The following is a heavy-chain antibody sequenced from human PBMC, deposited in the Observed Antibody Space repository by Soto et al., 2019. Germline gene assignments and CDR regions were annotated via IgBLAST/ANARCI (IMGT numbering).Heavy chain of an antibody. CDR1: GGSLSSGGYS. Sequence: NPSETLSLTCAVSGGSLSSGGYSWSWIRQPPGKGLEWIGYIYYSGNSYYAPSLKSRVTISVDRSKNQFSLKLTSVTAADTAVYYCARRGGDYARGNWFDPWGQGTLVTVSS. CDR3: ARRGGDYARGNWFDP. D-gene: IGHD3-16*01. CDR2: IYYSGNS. J-gene: IGHJ5*02. V-gene: IGHV4-30-2*01.